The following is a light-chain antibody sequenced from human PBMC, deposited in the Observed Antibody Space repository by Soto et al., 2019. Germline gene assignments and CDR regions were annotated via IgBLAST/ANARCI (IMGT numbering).Light chain of an antibody. CDR1: QSVSSN. V-gene: IGKV3-11*01. CDR3: QERNRWPRGT. CDR2: GVY. Sequence: VMTQSPTILSVSPGERATLSCRASQSVSSNLAWYQQKPGQAPRLLIYGVYTRAPGIPARFSGSGSGTDFTLTISSLEPEDFAVYYCQERNRWPRGTFGAGTKVDIK. J-gene: IGKJ4*01.